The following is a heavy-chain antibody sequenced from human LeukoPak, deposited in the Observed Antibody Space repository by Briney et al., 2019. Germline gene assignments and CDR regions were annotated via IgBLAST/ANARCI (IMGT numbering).Heavy chain of an antibody. J-gene: IGHJ4*02. V-gene: IGHV3-30*03. CDR3: ARDYYDSSGYYYDY. D-gene: IGHD3-22*01. CDR1: GFTFSNYH. CDR2: ISYDGSNK. Sequence: GTSLRLSCAASGFTFSNYHMHWVRQAPDKGLEWLAVISYDGSNKFYADSVKGRFTISRDNSKNTLYLQMNSLRGEDTAVYYCARDYYDSSGYYYDYWGQGTLVTVSS.